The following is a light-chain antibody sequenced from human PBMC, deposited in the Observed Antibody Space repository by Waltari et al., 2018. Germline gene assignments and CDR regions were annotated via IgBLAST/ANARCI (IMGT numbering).Light chain of an antibody. CDR3: QRSDAYWAT. CDR2: EAS. Sequence: DIQMTQSPSTLSASVGDRVTITCRASQSISNYLAWYQQKPGKAPNLLIYEASTLKRGVPSRFSGSGSGTEFTLTINNLQPDDFATYYCQRSDAYWATFGQGTKVEIK. CDR1: QSISNY. J-gene: IGKJ1*01. V-gene: IGKV1-5*03.